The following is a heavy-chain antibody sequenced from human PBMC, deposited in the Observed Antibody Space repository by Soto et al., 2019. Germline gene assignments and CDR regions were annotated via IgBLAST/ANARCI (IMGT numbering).Heavy chain of an antibody. D-gene: IGHD1-26*01. Sequence: ASVNVSCKASGYTFTDYYAHWLRQAPGQGLEWMGWINPDSGGTSYAQKFQGRVTMTRDTSINTTYMQMSSLRSDDTAVYYCARNVELSFDYWGQGTVVTVSS. J-gene: IGHJ4*02. V-gene: IGHV1-2*02. CDR3: ARNVELSFDY. CDR1: GYTFTDYY. CDR2: INPDSGGT.